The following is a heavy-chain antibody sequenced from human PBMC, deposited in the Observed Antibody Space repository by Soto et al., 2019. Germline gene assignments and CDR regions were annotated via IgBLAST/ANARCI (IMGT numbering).Heavy chain of an antibody. Sequence: EVQLVESGGGLVQPGGSLRLSCAASGFTFSSYDMHWVRQATGKGLEWVSAIGTAGDTYYPGSVKSRFTISRENAKNALYLKMNSLRAGDSAVYYCARGEGMDVWGQGTTVTVSS. CDR3: ARGEGMDV. J-gene: IGHJ6*02. V-gene: IGHV3-13*01. CDR1: GFTFSSYD. CDR2: IGTAGDT.